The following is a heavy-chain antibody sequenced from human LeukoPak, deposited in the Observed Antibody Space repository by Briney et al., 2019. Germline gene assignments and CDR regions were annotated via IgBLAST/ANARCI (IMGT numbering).Heavy chain of an antibody. J-gene: IGHJ4*02. CDR1: GFTFSSYA. Sequence: PGGSLRLSCAASGFTFSSYAMSWVRQAPGKGLEWVSAISGSGGSTYYADSVKGRFTISRDNSKNTLYLQMNSLRAEDTAVYYCAKDSRYDTMIVVVISFDYWGQGTLDTVSS. V-gene: IGHV3-23*01. CDR2: ISGSGGST. CDR3: AKDSRYDTMIVVVISFDY. D-gene: IGHD3-22*01.